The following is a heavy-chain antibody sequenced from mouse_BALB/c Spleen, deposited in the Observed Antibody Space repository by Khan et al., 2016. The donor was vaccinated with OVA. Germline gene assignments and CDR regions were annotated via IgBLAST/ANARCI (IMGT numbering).Heavy chain of an antibody. CDR2: IDPPNDDS. CDR3: ATLYGSPFAF. CDR1: GFNIKDTY. J-gene: IGHJ3*01. V-gene: IGHV14-3*02. Sequence: VQLKQSGAELVKPGASVKLSCSASGFNIKDTYIHWMKQRPEQGLEWIGRIDPPNDDSKYGPKFQAKATLTADTSSNTAYLQLSSLNSEDTAVYYCATLYGSPFAFWGQGTLVSVSA. D-gene: IGHD2-1*01.